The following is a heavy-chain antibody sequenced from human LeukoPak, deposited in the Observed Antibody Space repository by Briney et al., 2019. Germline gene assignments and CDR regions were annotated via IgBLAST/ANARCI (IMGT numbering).Heavy chain of an antibody. CDR2: INPNSGGT. V-gene: IGHV1-2*02. J-gene: IGHJ6*03. D-gene: IGHD1-14*01. Sequence: GASVKVSCKASGYTFTGYYMHWGRQAPGQGLEWMGWINPNSGGTNYAQKFQGRVTMTRDTSISTAYMELSRLRSDDTAVYYCARATTPPYYYYMDVWRKGTTVTVSS. CDR3: ARATTPPYYYYMDV. CDR1: GYTFTGYY.